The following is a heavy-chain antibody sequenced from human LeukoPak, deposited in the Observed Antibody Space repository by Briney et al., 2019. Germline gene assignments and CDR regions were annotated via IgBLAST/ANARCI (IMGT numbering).Heavy chain of an antibody. Sequence: KPSETLSLTCTVSGYSISSGYYWGWIRQPPGKGLEWIGSIYHSGSTYYNPSLKSRVTISVDKSKNQFSLKLSSVTAADTAVYYCASWVGATDSPYYFDYWGQGTLVTVSS. D-gene: IGHD1-26*01. CDR2: IYHSGST. J-gene: IGHJ4*02. CDR3: ASWVGATDSPYYFDY. V-gene: IGHV4-38-2*02. CDR1: GYSISSGYY.